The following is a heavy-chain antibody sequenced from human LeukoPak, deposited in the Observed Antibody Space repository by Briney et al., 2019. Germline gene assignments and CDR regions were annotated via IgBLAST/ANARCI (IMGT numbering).Heavy chain of an antibody. J-gene: IGHJ4*02. Sequence: GGSLRLSCVASGFTFRNYGMHWVRQAPGKGLEWVAFIRYDGSNKYYANSVKGRFSISRDNSKNTLYLQMNSLRTEDTAVYYCAKDTLAFGVVSNSRFDSWGQGTLVTVSS. V-gene: IGHV3-30*02. CDR3: AKDTLAFGVVSNSRFDS. CDR1: GFTFRNYG. CDR2: IRYDGSNK. D-gene: IGHD3-3*01.